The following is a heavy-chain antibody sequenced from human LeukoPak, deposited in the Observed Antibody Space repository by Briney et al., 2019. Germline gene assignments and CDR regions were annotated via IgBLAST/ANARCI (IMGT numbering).Heavy chain of an antibody. J-gene: IGHJ4*02. V-gene: IGHV4-39*01. D-gene: IGHD3-10*01. CDR1: GGSISSSSYY. CDR3: ARLGITTDY. Sequence: ASETLSLTCTVSGGSISSSSYYWGWIRQPPGKGLEWIGSIYYSGSTYYNPSLKSRVTISVDTSKNQFSLKLSSVTAADTAVYCCARLGITTDYWGQGTLVTVSS. CDR2: IYYSGST.